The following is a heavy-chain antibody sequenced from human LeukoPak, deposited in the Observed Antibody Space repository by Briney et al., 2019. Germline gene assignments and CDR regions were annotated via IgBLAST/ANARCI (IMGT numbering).Heavy chain of an antibody. D-gene: IGHD6-13*01. CDR2: INHSGST. CDR1: GGSFSGYY. CDR3: ASFSSPGDY. J-gene: IGHJ4*02. V-gene: IGHV4-34*01. Sequence: SETLSLTCAVYGGSFSGYYWSWIRQPPGKGLEWIGEINHSGSTNYNPSLKSRVTISVDTSKNQFSPKLSSVTAADTAVYYCASFSSPGDYWGQGTLVTVSS.